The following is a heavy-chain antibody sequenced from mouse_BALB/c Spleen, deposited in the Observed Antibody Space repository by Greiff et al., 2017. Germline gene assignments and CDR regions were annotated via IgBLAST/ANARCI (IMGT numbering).Heavy chain of an antibody. CDR3: ARRQTARAFYAMDY. CDR1: GDSITSGY. D-gene: IGHD3-2*01. J-gene: IGHJ4*01. Sequence: EVKVVESGPSLVKPSQTLSLTCSVTGDSITSGYWNWIRKFPGNKLEYMGYISYSGSNYYNPSLKSRISITRDTSKTQYYLQLNSVTTEDTATYYCARRQTARAFYAMDYWGQGTSVTVSS. CDR2: ISYSGSN. V-gene: IGHV3-8*02.